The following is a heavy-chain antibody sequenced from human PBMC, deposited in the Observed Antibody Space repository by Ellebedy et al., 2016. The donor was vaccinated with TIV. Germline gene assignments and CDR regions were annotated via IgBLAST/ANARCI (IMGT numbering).Heavy chain of an antibody. CDR1: GFTFSSYW. V-gene: IGHV3-7*01. D-gene: IGHD4-17*01. CDR2: IYQDGSEK. Sequence: GESLKISCAASGFTFSSYWMSWVRQAPGKGLEWVANIYQDGSEKYYVYSVKGRFTISRDNAKNSLYLQMKSLKVEDTAVYYCARRGSYGDYAVQINNWFDSWGQGTLVTVFS. J-gene: IGHJ5*01. CDR3: ARRGSYGDYAVQINNWFDS.